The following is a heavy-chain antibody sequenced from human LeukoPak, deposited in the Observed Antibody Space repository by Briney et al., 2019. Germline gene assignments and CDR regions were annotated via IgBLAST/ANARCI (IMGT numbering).Heavy chain of an antibody. CDR3: TRDFVF. CDR2: INQDGSVK. V-gene: IGHV3-7*01. CDR1: GFAFGTYW. D-gene: IGHD3-3*01. Sequence: GGSLRLSCAASGFAFGTYWMDWVRQAPGKGREGVGNINQDGSVKHYVDSVRGRFTISRDNARNSVYLQMNALRVEDTAVYSCTRDFVFWGQRTLVTASS. J-gene: IGHJ4*02.